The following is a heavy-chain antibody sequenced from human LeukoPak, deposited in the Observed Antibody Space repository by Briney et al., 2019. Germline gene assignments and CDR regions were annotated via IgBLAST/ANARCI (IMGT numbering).Heavy chain of an antibody. CDR2: IKEDGSEE. Sequence: GGSLRLSCAASGFTFSNYWMSWVRQAPGKGLEWVANIKEDGSEEYYVDSVKGRFTISRDNARTSLYLQMNSLRAEDTAVYYCASGRQLGYWGQGTLVTVSS. CDR1: GFTFSNYW. D-gene: IGHD6-13*01. J-gene: IGHJ4*02. CDR3: ASGRQLGY. V-gene: IGHV3-7*01.